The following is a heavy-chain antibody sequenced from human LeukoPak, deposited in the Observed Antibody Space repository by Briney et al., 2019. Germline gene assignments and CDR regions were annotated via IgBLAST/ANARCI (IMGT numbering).Heavy chain of an antibody. V-gene: IGHV3-7*04. Sequence: GGSLRLSCAASGFTFSSYWMSWVRQAPGKGLEWVANIKKDGSEKYYVDSVKGRFTISRDNAKKSLYLQMNSLRAEDTAVYYCARVAGRYYDILTGPFDIWGQGTMVTVSS. D-gene: IGHD3-9*01. CDR3: ARVAGRYYDILTGPFDI. CDR1: GFTFSSYW. J-gene: IGHJ3*02. CDR2: IKKDGSEK.